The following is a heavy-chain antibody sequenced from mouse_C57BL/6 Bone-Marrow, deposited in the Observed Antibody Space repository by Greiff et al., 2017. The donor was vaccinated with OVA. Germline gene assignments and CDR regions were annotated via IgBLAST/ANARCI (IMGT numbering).Heavy chain of an antibody. Sequence: EVMLVESEGGLVQPGSSMKLSCTASGFTFSDYYMAWVRQVPEKGLEWVANINYDGSSTYYLDSLKSRFIISRDNAKNMLYLQMSSLKSEDTATYYCARDGVVRFDYWGQGTTLTVSS. J-gene: IGHJ2*01. V-gene: IGHV5-16*01. CDR1: GFTFSDYY. CDR2: INYDGSST. D-gene: IGHD1-1*01. CDR3: ARDGVVRFDY.